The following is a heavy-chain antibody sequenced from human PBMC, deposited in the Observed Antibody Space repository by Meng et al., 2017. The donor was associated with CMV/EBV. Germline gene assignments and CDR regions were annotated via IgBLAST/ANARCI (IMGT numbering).Heavy chain of an antibody. CDR1: GFTFSSYS. Sequence: GESLKISCAASGFTFSSYSMNWVRQAPGKGLEWVSSISSSSSYIYYADSVKGRFTISGDNAKNSLYLQMNSLRAEDTAVYYCARDDSSYWGQGTLVTVSS. J-gene: IGHJ4*02. V-gene: IGHV3-21*01. D-gene: IGHD3-22*01. CDR3: ARDDSSY. CDR2: ISSSSSYI.